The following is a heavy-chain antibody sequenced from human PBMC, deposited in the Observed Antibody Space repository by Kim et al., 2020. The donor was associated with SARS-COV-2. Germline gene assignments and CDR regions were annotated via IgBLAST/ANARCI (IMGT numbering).Heavy chain of an antibody. J-gene: IGHJ6*02. CDR2: INTNTGNP. D-gene: IGHD2-2*01. CDR3: AREISCSSTSCYRDYYYYGMDV. CDR1: GYTFTSYA. V-gene: IGHV7-4-1*02. Sequence: ASVKVSCKASGYTFTSYAMNWVRQAPGQGLEWMGWINTNTGNPTYAQGFTGRFVFSLDTSVSTAYLQISSLKAEDTAVYYCAREISCSSTSCYRDYYYYGMDVWGQGTTVTVSS.